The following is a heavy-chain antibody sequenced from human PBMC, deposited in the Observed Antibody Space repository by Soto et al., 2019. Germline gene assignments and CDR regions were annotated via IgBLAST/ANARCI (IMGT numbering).Heavy chain of an antibody. CDR3: ARGGGVGVAGSAAFDM. J-gene: IGHJ3*02. Sequence: QLHLVQSGAVVKKPGASVTVSCSASGYPVTAYYMHWVRQAPGRGLGWMGGINPATGAAKYTQTFQGRVPMTRDPSTSTVFMGLGGLTSEDTAVFYCARGGGVGVAGSAAFDMWGQGTLVTVSS. CDR1: GYPVTAYY. D-gene: IGHD3-3*01. CDR2: INPATGAA. V-gene: IGHV1-2*02.